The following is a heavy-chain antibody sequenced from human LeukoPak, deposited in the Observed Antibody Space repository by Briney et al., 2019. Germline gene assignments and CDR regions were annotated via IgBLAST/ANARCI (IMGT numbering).Heavy chain of an antibody. CDR2: ISGSGGST. CDR3: VCGGVITPYYFDY. V-gene: IGHV3-23*01. D-gene: IGHD3-3*01. J-gene: IGHJ4*02. Sequence: PGGSLRLSCAASGFTFSSYAMSWVRQAPGKGLEWVSAISGSGGSTYYADSVKGRFTISRDNSKNTLYLQMNSLRAEDTAVYYCVCGGVITPYYFDYWGQGTLVTVSS. CDR1: GFTFSSYA.